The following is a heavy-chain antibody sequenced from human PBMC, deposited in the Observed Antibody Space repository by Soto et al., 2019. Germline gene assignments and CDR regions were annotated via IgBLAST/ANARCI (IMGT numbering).Heavy chain of an antibody. CDR2: IGTAGDT. CDR3: ARDPGDRAFDI. J-gene: IGHJ3*02. V-gene: IGHV3-13*01. CDR1: GFTFSSYD. D-gene: IGHD7-27*01. Sequence: GSLRLSCAASGFTFSSYDMHWVRQATGKGLEWVSAIGTAGDTYYPGSVKGRVTIARENAKNSLYLQMNSLRAGDTAVYYCARDPGDRAFDIWGQGTMVTVSS.